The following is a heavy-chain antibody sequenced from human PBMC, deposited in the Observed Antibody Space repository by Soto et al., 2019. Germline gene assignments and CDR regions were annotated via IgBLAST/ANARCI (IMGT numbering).Heavy chain of an antibody. CDR3: AGLYCSGGSCYSGY. CDR2: ISSSSYI. CDR1: GFTFSSYS. J-gene: IGHJ4*02. V-gene: IGHV3-21*01. D-gene: IGHD2-15*01. Sequence: PGGSLRLSCAASGFTFSSYSMNWVRQAPGKGLEWVSSISSSSYIYYADSVKGRFTISRDNAKNSLYLQMNSLRAEDTAVYYCAGLYCSGGSCYSGYWGQGTLVTVSS.